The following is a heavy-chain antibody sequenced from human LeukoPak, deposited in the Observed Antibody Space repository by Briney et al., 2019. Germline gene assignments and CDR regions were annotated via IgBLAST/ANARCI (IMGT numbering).Heavy chain of an antibody. Sequence: GGSLRLSCAASGFTFSSYWMHWVRQAPGKGLVWVSRINSDGSSTSYADSVKGRFTISRDNAKNTLYLQMNSVRAEDTAVYYCARDGNQNYDFWSNYYTAWFDPWGQGTLVTVSS. CDR2: INSDGSST. J-gene: IGHJ5*02. CDR3: ARDGNQNYDFWSNYYTAWFDP. D-gene: IGHD3-3*01. CDR1: GFTFSSYW. V-gene: IGHV3-74*01.